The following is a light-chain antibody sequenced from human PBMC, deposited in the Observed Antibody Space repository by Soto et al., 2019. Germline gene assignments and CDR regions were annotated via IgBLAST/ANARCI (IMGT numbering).Light chain of an antibody. CDR3: SSYTSSSTL. CDR2: EVS. J-gene: IGLJ1*01. V-gene: IGLV2-14*01. CDR1: SSDVGSYNY. Sequence: QSVLTQHGSVSGSHGQAITISFDGTSSDVGSYNYVSWYQQHPGKAPKLMIYEVSNRPPGASSRFSGSKSGTTASLTLSGLQAEHEADYYCSSYTSSSTLFGTGTKVTDL.